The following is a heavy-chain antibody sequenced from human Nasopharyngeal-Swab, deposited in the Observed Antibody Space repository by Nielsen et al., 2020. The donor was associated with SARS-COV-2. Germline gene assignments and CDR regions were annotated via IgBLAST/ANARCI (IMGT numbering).Heavy chain of an antibody. J-gene: IGHJ4*02. D-gene: IGHD4-11*01. CDR1: GFTFDDYT. V-gene: IGHV3-9*01. CDR2: INWNSGRK. Sequence: SGAASGFTFDDYTMHWVRQAPGKGLEWVSGINWNSGRKGYADSVKGRFTISRDNAKNSLYLLVNSLRSEDTALYYCARGTADYSNPSFDYWGQGTLVTVPS. CDR3: ARGTADYSNPSFDY.